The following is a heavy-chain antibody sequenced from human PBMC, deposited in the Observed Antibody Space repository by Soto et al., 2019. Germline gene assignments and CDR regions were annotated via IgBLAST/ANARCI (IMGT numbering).Heavy chain of an antibody. D-gene: IGHD2-21*01. CDR3: ARGGLVADDYYYGMDV. V-gene: IGHV4-59*01. CDR2: IYYSGST. Sequence: SETLSLTCTVSGGAISSYYWSWIRQPPGKGLEWIGYIYYSGSTNYNPSLKSRVTISVDTSKNQFSLKLSSVTAADTAVYYCARGGLVADDYYYGMDVWGQGTTVTVSS. J-gene: IGHJ6*02. CDR1: GGAISSYY.